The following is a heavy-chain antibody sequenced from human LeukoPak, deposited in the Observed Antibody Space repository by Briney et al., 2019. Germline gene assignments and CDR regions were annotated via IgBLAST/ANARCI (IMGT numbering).Heavy chain of an antibody. Sequence: GGSLRLSCAASGFTFSSYWMSWVRQAPGKGLEWVANIKQDGSEKYYVDSVKGRFTISRDNAKNSLYLQMNSLRAEDTAVYYCARRIIGSGWYGADFDYWGQGTLVTVSS. CDR2: IKQDGSEK. CDR3: ARRIIGSGWYGADFDY. CDR1: GFTFSSYW. J-gene: IGHJ4*02. D-gene: IGHD6-19*01. V-gene: IGHV3-7*01.